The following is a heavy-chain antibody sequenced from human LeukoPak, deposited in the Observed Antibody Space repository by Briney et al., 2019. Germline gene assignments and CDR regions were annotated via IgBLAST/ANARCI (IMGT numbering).Heavy chain of an antibody. CDR2: ISGSGGST. CDR3: ARTFRGVVIPDFDY. CDR1: GFTFSRYG. J-gene: IGHJ4*02. D-gene: IGHD3-22*01. V-gene: IGHV3-23*01. Sequence: PGRPLRLSCAASGFTFSRYGMHWVRQAPGKGLEWVSAISGSGGSTYYADSVKGRFTISRDNSKNTLYLQMNSLRAEDTAVYYCARTFRGVVIPDFDYWGQGTLVTVSS.